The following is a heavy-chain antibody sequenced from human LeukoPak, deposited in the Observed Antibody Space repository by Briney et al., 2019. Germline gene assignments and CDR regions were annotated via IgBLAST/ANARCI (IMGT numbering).Heavy chain of an antibody. CDR2: FHPNSGDT. Sequence: ASVRVSCKASGYTFTDYYMHWVRQAPGQGLEWMGWFHPNSGDTNYAQNFQGRVTMTRDTSISTAYMELSRLVSDDTAVYYCARGRDTSEKTPPLGYWGQGTLVTVSS. V-gene: IGHV1-2*02. CDR3: ARGRDTSEKTPPLGY. CDR1: GYTFTDYY. D-gene: IGHD1-1*01. J-gene: IGHJ4*02.